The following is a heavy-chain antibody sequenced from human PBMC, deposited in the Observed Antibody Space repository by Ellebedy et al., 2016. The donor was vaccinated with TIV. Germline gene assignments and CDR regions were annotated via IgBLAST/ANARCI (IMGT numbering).Heavy chain of an antibody. J-gene: IGHJ4*02. CDR3: ARGEFNHGSVNSYSGDLDY. D-gene: IGHD3-10*01. Sequence: GESLKISCSASGFTFTSYGMHWVRQAPGKGLEWVTSISGMSTYKYSADSMKGRLTISKDNIKNVVYLQMNSLRAEDTAVYYCARGEFNHGSVNSYSGDLDYWGRGTLVTVSS. V-gene: IGHV3-21*01. CDR1: GFTFTSYG. CDR2: ISGMSTYK.